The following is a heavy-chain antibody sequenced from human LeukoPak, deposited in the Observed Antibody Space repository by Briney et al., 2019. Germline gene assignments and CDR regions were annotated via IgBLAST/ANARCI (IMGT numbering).Heavy chain of an antibody. CDR3: ARLWATTQPGGDY. J-gene: IGHJ4*02. V-gene: IGHV3-23*01. Sequence: GGSLRLSCAASGFSFSSSVVIWVRQAPGEGLEWVSSSTGDSSYTYYADSVKGRFIISRDNSKSTLYLHMSSLRAEDTAVYYCARLWATTQPGGDYWGQGTLVTVSS. CDR2: STGDSSYT. CDR1: GFSFSSSV. D-gene: IGHD5-12*01.